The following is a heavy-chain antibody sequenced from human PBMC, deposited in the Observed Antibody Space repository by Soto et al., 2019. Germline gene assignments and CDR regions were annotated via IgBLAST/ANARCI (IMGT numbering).Heavy chain of an antibody. CDR1: GASISDYY. V-gene: IGHV4-59*13. CDR2: IYTSGNT. Sequence: QVQLQESGPGLVKPSETLSLTCNVSGASISDYYWSWIRQPPGKGLEWIGYIYTSGNTNYNPSLNRRVTRSVDTSKNQFSLKLRSVTAADTAVYYCASHVGSGYSDYWGQGSLGTVSS. D-gene: IGHD1-26*01. J-gene: IGHJ4*02. CDR3: ASHVGSGYSDY.